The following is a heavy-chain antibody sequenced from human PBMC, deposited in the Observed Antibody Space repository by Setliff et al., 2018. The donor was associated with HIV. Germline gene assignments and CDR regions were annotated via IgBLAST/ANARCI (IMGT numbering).Heavy chain of an antibody. CDR3: ATSSRIYYYSYMDV. J-gene: IGHJ6*03. D-gene: IGHD2-2*01. CDR2: INVNSGGT. Sequence: ASVKVSCKASGGTFRGFGISWVVQAPGQGLEWMGWINVNSGGTKYAQKFQGRVTMTRDTSISTAYMEVSSLRSDDTAVYYYATSSRIYYYSYMDVWGKGTTVTVSS. V-gene: IGHV1-2*02. CDR1: GGTFRGFG.